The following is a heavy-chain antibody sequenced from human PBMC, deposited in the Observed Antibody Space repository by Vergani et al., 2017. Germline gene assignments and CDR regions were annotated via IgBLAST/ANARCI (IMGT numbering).Heavy chain of an antibody. Sequence: EVQLLESGGDLVQPGGSLRLSCAASGFTFIMHAMSWVRQAPGKGLEWVSTLSASDRRTHYADSGKGRCTISRDNSKNTLVGHMKSLRPEDTAVYYGAKVGRSEVAGTFGAFDIWGQGTMVTVSS. CDR2: LSASDRRT. CDR1: GFTFIMHA. V-gene: IGHV3-23*01. CDR3: AKVGRSEVAGTFGAFDI. J-gene: IGHJ3*02. D-gene: IGHD6-19*01.